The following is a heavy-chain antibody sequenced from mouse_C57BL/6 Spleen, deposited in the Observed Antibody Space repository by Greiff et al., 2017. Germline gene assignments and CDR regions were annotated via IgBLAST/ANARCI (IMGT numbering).Heavy chain of an antibody. CDR2: IDPENGDT. D-gene: IGHD1-1*01. J-gene: IGHJ3*01. CDR1: GFNIKDDY. CDR3: TTPHYYGSPWFAY. V-gene: IGHV14-4*01. Sequence: VQLQQSGAELVRPGASVKLSCTASGFNIKDDYMHWVKQRPEQGLEWIGWIDPENGDTEYASQFQGKATITADTSSNTAYLQLSSLTSEDTAVYYCTTPHYYGSPWFAYWGQGTLVTVSA.